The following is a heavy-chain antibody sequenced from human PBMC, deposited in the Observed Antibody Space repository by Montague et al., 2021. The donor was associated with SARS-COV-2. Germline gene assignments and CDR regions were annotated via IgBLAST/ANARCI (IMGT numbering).Heavy chain of an antibody. CDR1: GGSLNSSY. J-gene: IGHJ5*02. V-gene: IGHV4-59*01. D-gene: IGHD5-24*01. CDR2: IYYRGST. CDR3: AREDRWNWFDP. Sequence: SETLSLTCTVSGGSLNSSYWSWIRQPPGKGLEWIGYIYYRGSTNYNPSLKTRVTISVDTSKHQFSLKLNSMTAADTAVYYCAREDRWNWFDPWGQGTLVIVSS.